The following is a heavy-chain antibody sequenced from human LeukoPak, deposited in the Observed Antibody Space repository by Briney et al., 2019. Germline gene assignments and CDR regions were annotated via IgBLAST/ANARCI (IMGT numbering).Heavy chain of an antibody. CDR3: AKFLPTHIVVANYYFDY. D-gene: IGHD2-21*01. CDR1: GFTFSSYA. CDR2: ISGSGGST. Sequence: GRSRRLSCAASGFTFSSYAMSWVRQAPRKWLEWVSAISGSGGSTYYADYVKGRFTISRDNSKNTLYLQMNSLRAEDTAVYYCAKFLPTHIVVANYYFDYWGQGTLVTVSS. V-gene: IGHV3-23*01. J-gene: IGHJ4*02.